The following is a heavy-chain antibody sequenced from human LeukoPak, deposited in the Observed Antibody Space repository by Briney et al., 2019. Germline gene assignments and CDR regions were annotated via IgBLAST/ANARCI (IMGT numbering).Heavy chain of an antibody. CDR1: GDSISSSDYY. CDR3: ARAGGYSYGWDDAFDI. CDR2: IYYSGTT. Sequence: SETLSLTCTVSGDSISSSDYYWGWIRQPPGKGLEWIANIYYSGTTYYNPSLKSRVTMSVDTSKNQFSLKLSSVTAADTAVYYCARAGGYSYGWDDAFDIWGQGTMVTVSS. V-gene: IGHV4-39*07. D-gene: IGHD5-18*01. J-gene: IGHJ3*02.